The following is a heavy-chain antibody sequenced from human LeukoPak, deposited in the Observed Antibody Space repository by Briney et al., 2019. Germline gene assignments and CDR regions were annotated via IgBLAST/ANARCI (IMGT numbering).Heavy chain of an antibody. D-gene: IGHD3-9*01. CDR3: ASDNY. Sequence: PSETLSLTCTVSGGSISTNSFHWGWIRQPPGKGLEWIGGLHYSGDTYYSPSLQSRVTISGDTSKNQFSLKLTSVTAADTAFYYCASDNYWGQGTLVTVSS. J-gene: IGHJ4*02. CDR1: GGSISTNSFH. CDR2: LHYSGDT. V-gene: IGHV4-39*01.